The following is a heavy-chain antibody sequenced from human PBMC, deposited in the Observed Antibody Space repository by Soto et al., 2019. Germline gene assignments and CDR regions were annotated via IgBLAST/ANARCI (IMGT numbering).Heavy chain of an antibody. CDR2: IYSSGNT. CDR3: ARHRVGTQTTTNNWFDP. J-gene: IGHJ5*02. Sequence: SDTLSLTCTVSGGSISSSYWSWIRQPAGKGLEWIGRIYSSGNTNYNPSLKSRATMSADTSKNQFSLKLSAVTAADTAVYYCARHRVGTQTTTNNWFDPWGQGTLVTVSS. D-gene: IGHD1-1*01. V-gene: IGHV4-4*07. CDR1: GGSISSSY.